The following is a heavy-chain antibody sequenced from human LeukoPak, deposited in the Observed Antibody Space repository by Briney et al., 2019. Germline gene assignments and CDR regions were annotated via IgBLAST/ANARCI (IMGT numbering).Heavy chain of an antibody. CDR2: ISSNGSTI. Sequence: PGGSLRLSCAASGFIFSDYYMSWIRQAPGKGLEWVSYISSNGSTIYYADTVKGRFTISRDNSKNSLYLQMNSLKAEDTAVYYCAREFPSYYYDSSGYYDAFDIWGQGTMVTVSS. CDR3: AREFPSYYYDSSGYYDAFDI. D-gene: IGHD3-22*01. CDR1: GFIFSDYY. J-gene: IGHJ3*02. V-gene: IGHV3-11*04.